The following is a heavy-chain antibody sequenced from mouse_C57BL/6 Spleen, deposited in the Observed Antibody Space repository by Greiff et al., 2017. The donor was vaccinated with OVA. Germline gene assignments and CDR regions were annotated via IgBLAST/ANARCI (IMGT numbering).Heavy chain of an antibody. CDR2: TFYSGIT. V-gene: IGHV3-3*01. Sequence: ESGPSLVRPSQTLSLTCTVTGFSITSDCYWIWIRQFPGNKLEYIGYTFYSGITYYNPSLESRTYITRDTSKNQFSLKLSSVTTEDTATYDCARVLYYGSSHWYFDVWGTGTTVTVSS. J-gene: IGHJ1*03. CDR3: ARVLYYGSSHWYFDV. D-gene: IGHD1-1*01. CDR1: GFSITSDCY.